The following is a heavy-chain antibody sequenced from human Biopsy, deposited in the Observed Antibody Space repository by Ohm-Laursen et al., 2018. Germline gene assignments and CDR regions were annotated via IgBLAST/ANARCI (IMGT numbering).Heavy chain of an antibody. Sequence: ASVKVSCKASGYTFTGQYLHWVRQVPGQGLEWMGLIKLHSGTTKFAQGIQGRVTMTRDTSITTAYMELRRLRSDDTAIYYCAKSQDLRGGAEYFQHWGQGALVTVSS. CDR2: IKLHSGTT. CDR1: GYTFTGQY. J-gene: IGHJ1*01. V-gene: IGHV1-2*02. CDR3: AKSQDLRGGAEYFQH. D-gene: IGHD2-15*01.